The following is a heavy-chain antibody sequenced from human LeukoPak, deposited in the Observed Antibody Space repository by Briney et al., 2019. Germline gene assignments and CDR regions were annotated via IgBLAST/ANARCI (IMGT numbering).Heavy chain of an antibody. V-gene: IGHV4-34*01. CDR1: GGSFSGYY. Sequence: PETLCLTCAVYGGSFSGYYWSWIRQPPGKGLEWVGEINHSGGTNYNPSLKSRVTLSVDTSKNQFSLKLSSVTAADAAVYYCARGQGGYEDLWGRGTLLTVPS. D-gene: IGHD5-12*01. CDR2: INHSGGT. CDR3: ARGQGGYEDL. J-gene: IGHJ2*01.